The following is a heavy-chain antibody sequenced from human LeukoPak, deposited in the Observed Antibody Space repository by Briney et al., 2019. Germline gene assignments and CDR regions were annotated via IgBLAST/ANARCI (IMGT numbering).Heavy chain of an antibody. Sequence: PGRSLRLSCAASGFTFDTYNFNWVRQAPGKGLEWVATIRSYSSYIHYADSVKGRFIISRDDAKKSMYLQMNSLRVEDTAVYFCARYSEVYYYVDVWGTGTTVTVSS. CDR1: GFTFDTYN. CDR3: ARYSEVYYYVDV. V-gene: IGHV3-21*01. D-gene: IGHD2-21*01. J-gene: IGHJ6*03. CDR2: IRSYSSYI.